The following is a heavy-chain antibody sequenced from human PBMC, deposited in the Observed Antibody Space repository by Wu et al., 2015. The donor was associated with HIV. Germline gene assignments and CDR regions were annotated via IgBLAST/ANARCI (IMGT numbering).Heavy chain of an antibody. CDR2: MNSNNGKT. J-gene: IGHJ6*02. Sequence: QVQLVQSGAEVKKPGASVKVSCQASGYTITTYDFNWVRQAPGQGLEWMGWMNSNNGKTGYGQKFQGRVATTRNISTRTAYMELSGLKSEDTAVYYCATSYYGSGSYPTFYYYYAMDVWGRGTTVTVSS. CDR1: GYTITTYD. D-gene: IGHD3-10*01. V-gene: IGHV1-8*01. CDR3: ATSYYGSGSYPTFYYYYAMDV.